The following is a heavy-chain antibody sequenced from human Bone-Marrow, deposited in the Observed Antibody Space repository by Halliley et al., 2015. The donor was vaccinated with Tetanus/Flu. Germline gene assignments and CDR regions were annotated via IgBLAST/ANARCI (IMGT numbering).Heavy chain of an antibody. CDR3: AREGGYCSGSTFWYNFDY. Sequence: SLTTIPFADSVKGRFTISRDNAKKSLYLQMNSLRDEDTAVYYCAREGGYCSGSTFWYNFDYWGQGTLVTVSS. CDR2: SLTTI. J-gene: IGHJ4*02. D-gene: IGHD2-15*01. V-gene: IGHV3-48*02.